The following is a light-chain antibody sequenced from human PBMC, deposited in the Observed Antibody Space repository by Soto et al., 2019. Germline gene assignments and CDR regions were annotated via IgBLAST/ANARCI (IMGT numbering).Light chain of an antibody. V-gene: IGKV1-39*01. CDR3: QQNYNTLIT. CDR2: GAS. J-gene: IGKJ5*01. Sequence: IQMTQSPSSLSASIGDRFTITSRASQSISRYLSWYQEEPGKAPKLLIYGASTLQRGVPSRFSGSGSGTDFTLTISSLQPEDFTTYYCQQNYNTLITFGQGTRLEIK. CDR1: QSISRY.